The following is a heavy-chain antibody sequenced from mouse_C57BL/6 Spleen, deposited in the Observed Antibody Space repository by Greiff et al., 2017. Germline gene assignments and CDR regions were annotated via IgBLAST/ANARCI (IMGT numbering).Heavy chain of an antibody. D-gene: IGHD1-1*02. CDR2: IYPGDGDT. J-gene: IGHJ4*01. CDR3: ARYGLYAMDY. Sequence: QVQLKQPGAELVKPGASVKISCKASGYAFSSSWMNWVKQRPGKGLEWIGRIYPGDGDTNYNGKFKGKATLTADKSSSTAYMQLSSLTSEDSAVYFCARYGLYAMDYWGQGTSVTVSS. V-gene: IGHV1-82*01. CDR1: GYAFSSSW.